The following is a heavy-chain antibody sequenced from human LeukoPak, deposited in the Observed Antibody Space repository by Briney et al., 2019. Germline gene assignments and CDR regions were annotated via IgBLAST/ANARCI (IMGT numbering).Heavy chain of an antibody. J-gene: IGHJ4*02. CDR2: ISASGTLT. CDR1: GFTFSNAW. V-gene: IGHV3-11*06. Sequence: GGSLRLSCTVSGFTFSNAWMTWVRQAPGKGLEWISYISASGTLTHYADSVEGRFTISRDNAKNSLYLQMNSLRAEDTAVYYCAKDRSIGTYYTFDHWGQGTLVTVSS. D-gene: IGHD1-26*01. CDR3: AKDRSIGTYYTFDH.